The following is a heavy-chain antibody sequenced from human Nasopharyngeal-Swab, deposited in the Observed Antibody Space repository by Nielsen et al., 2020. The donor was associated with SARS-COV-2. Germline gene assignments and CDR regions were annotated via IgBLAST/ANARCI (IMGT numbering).Heavy chain of an antibody. Sequence: GESLKISCKGSGYSFTNYWISWVRQMPGKGLEWVGSIDPRDSYTNYSPSFQGHVTISTDKSISTAYLQWSSLKASDTAMYYCARSIAYGSGSNYGFRFDPWGQGTLVTVSS. CDR3: ARSIAYGSGSNYGFRFDP. CDR1: GYSFTNYW. CDR2: IDPRDSYT. D-gene: IGHD3-10*01. V-gene: IGHV5-10-1*01. J-gene: IGHJ5*02.